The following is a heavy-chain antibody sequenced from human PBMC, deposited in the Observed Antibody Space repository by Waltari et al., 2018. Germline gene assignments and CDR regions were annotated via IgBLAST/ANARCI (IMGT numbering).Heavy chain of an antibody. Sequence: QVQLVQSGAEVKKPGASVRVSCHASGLSFTSYSMHCVRQAPGQGVEWMGMMSPGGSSKSDAKKFQGGVVMSRDTSTSTVYMELSSLRSEDTAVYYWAGDYEAVPAAIGWFDPWGQGTLVTVSS. CDR1: GLSFTSYS. V-gene: IGHV1-46*01. J-gene: IGHJ5*02. CDR3: AGDYEAVPAAIGWFDP. D-gene: IGHD2-2*01. CDR2: MSPGGSSK.